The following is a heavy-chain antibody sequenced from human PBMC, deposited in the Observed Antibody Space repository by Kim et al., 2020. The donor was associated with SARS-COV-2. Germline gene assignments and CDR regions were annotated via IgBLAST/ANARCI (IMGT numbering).Heavy chain of an antibody. V-gene: IGHV4-34*01. CDR2: INHSGRT. CDR3: ARGRAGVVPAPVLGLGPYYDYYAMDV. D-gene: IGHD3-3*01. CDR1: GGSLSDYN. Sequence: SETMSLTCAVYGGSLSDYNWSWIRQPPGKVLEWIGEINHSGRTSHSPSLKSRLTISVDTSKSQFSLRLKSVTAADTAVYYCARGRAGVVPAPVLGLGPYYDYYAMDVWGQGTAVPVSS. J-gene: IGHJ6*02.